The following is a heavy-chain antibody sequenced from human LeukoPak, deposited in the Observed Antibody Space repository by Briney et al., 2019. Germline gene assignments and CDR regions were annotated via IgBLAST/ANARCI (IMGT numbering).Heavy chain of an antibody. J-gene: IGHJ6*02. CDR2: IYYSGST. V-gene: IGHV4-59*01. Sequence: PSETLSLTCTVSGGSISSYYWSWIRQPPVKGLEWIGYIYYSGSTNYNPSLKSRVTISVDTSKNQFSLKLSSVTAADTAVYYCARDDYGMDVWGQGTTVTVSS. CDR1: GGSISSYY. CDR3: ARDDYGMDV.